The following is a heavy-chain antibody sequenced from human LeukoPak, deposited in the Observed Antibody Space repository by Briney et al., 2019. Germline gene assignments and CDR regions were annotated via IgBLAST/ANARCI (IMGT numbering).Heavy chain of an antibody. D-gene: IGHD3-3*01. CDR1: GGSISSHY. V-gene: IGHV4-59*11. CDR3: ARVSRIWYYDFWSGSDPHASDI. Sequence: SETLSLTCTVSGGSISSHYWSWIRQPPGKGLEWIGYIYYSGSTNYNPSLKSRVTISVDTSKNQFSLKLSSVTAADTAVYYCARVSRIWYYDFWSGSDPHASDIWGQGTMVTVSS. J-gene: IGHJ3*02. CDR2: IYYSGST.